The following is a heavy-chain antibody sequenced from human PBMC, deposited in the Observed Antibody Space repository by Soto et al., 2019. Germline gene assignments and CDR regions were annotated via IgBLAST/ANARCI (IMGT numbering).Heavy chain of an antibody. CDR1: GFTFSSYW. Sequence: EVQLVESGGGLVQPGGSLRLSCAASGFTFSSYWMHWVRQPPGKGLVWVSRINSDGGSTTYADSVKGRFAISRDVAKNTRYLQMNSLRAEDTAVYYCARDATYAMDVWGHGTTVTVSS. V-gene: IGHV3-74*01. J-gene: IGHJ6*02. CDR2: INSDGGST. CDR3: ARDATYAMDV.